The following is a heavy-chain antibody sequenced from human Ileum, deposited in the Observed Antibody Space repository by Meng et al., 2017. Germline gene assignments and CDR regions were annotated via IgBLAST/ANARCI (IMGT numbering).Heavy chain of an antibody. V-gene: IGHV1-2*02. J-gene: IGHJ4*02. Sequence: ASVKVSCKASGYTFSGYYMHWVRQAPGQGLEWMGWIAPNSGGTKYAQKFQGRVTMTRDTSISTDYMELSSLRSDDTAVYYCVSRPDELQLALLHYWGQGTLVTGAS. D-gene: IGHD6-13*01. CDR1: GYTFSGYY. CDR2: IAPNSGGT. CDR3: VSRPDELQLALLHY.